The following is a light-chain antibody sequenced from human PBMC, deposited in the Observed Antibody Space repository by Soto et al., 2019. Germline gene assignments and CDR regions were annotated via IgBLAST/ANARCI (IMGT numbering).Light chain of an antibody. CDR1: QDISSY. CDR3: FQLGSCPLS. V-gene: IGKV1-9*01. CDR2: AAC. J-gene: IGKJ4*01. Sequence: DIQLTQSPSFLSASVGDRVTITCRTSQDISSYLAWYQQKPGKAPQLLISAACTVQSGVPSRFIGGVSGAELALTSCSRRPEGCATFYCFQLGSCPLSFGGGTKVEI.